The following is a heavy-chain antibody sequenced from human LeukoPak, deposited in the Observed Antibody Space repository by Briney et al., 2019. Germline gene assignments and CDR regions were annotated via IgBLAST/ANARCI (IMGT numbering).Heavy chain of an antibody. CDR2: INHSGST. V-gene: IGHV4-34*01. J-gene: IGHJ6*03. CDR1: GGSFSGYY. CDR3: TSPYYYYMDV. Sequence: PSETLSLTCAVYGGSFSGYYWSWIRQPPGKGLEWIGEINHSGSTNYNPSLKSRVTISVDTSKTQFSLKLSSVTAADTAVYYCTSPYYYYMDVWGKGTTVTVSS.